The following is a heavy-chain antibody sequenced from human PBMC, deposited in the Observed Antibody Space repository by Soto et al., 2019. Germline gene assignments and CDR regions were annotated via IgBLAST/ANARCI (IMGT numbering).Heavy chain of an antibody. D-gene: IGHD4-17*01. CDR2: IIPKFGTT. CDR3: ARELDPYYGGNSLSLDY. CDR1: GGTFSTYG. Sequence: SVKVSCKASGGTFSTYGMNWVRLAPGQGLEWMGGIIPKFGTTNYAQKFQGRVTIIADESTSTAYMELNYLRSEDTAVYFCARELDPYYGGNSLSLDYWGQGTLVTVSS. J-gene: IGHJ4*02. V-gene: IGHV1-69*13.